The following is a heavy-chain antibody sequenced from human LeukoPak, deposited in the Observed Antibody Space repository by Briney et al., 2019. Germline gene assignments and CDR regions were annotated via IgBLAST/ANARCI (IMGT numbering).Heavy chain of an antibody. CDR1: GGSFSGYY. V-gene: IGHV4-34*01. CDR2: INHSGST. CDR3: ARGLAAAYD. Sequence: SETLSLTCAVYGGSFSGYYWSWIRQPPGKGLGWIGEINHSGSTNYNPSLKSRVTISVDTSKNQFSLKLSSVTAADTAVYYCARGLAAAYDWGQGTLVTVSS. D-gene: IGHD6-13*01. J-gene: IGHJ4*02.